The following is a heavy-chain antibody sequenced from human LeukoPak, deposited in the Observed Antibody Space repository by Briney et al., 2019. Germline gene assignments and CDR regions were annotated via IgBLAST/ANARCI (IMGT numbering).Heavy chain of an antibody. J-gene: IGHJ5*02. CDR1: GGTFSSYA. CDR2: IIPIFGTA. CDR3: ASCIAAASNWFDR. D-gene: IGHD6-13*01. Sequence: SVKVSCKASGGTFSSYAISWVRQAPGQGLEWMGGIIPIFGTANYAQKFQGRVTITADESTSTAYMELSSLRSEDTAVYYCASCIAAASNWFDRWGQGTLVTVSS. V-gene: IGHV1-69*01.